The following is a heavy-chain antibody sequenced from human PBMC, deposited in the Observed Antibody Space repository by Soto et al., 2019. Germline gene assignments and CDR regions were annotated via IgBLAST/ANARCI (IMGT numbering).Heavy chain of an antibody. Sequence: QVQLVQSGAEVKKPGSSVKVSCKASGGTFSSYAISWVRQAPGQGLEWMGGINPIFGTANYEQKFQGRVTITADESIGTAYMELSSLSSEDTAVYYCAASKDVETAMVILWYFDYWGQGTLVTVSS. CDR1: GGTFSSYA. J-gene: IGHJ4*02. CDR3: AASKDVETAMVILWYFDY. D-gene: IGHD5-18*01. CDR2: INPIFGTA. V-gene: IGHV1-69*01.